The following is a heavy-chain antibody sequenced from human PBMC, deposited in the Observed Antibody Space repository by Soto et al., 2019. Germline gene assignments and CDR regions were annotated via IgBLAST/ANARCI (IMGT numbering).Heavy chain of an antibody. D-gene: IGHD3-3*01. CDR3: ARVKFLEWSPLSMDV. CDR2: IWYDGSNK. Sequence: GGSLRLSCAASGFTFSSYGMHWVRQAPGKGLEWVAVIWYDGSNKYYADSVKGRFTISRDNSKNTLYLQMNSLRAEDTAVYYCARVKFLEWSPLSMDVWGQGTTVTVSS. CDR1: GFTFSSYG. J-gene: IGHJ6*02. V-gene: IGHV3-33*01.